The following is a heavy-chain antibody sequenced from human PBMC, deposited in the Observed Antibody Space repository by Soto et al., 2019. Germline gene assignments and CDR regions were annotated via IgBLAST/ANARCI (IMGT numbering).Heavy chain of an antibody. CDR1: GFTFSSYA. CDR2: ISGSGGST. Sequence: EVQLLESGGGLVQPGASLRLSCAASGFTFSSYAMSWVRQAPGKGLEWVSAISGSGGSTYYADSVKGRFTIARDNSKNTLYLQMNSLRAEDTAVYYCAKDPLSSGWYLLFDYWGQGTLVTVSS. CDR3: AKDPLSSGWYLLFDY. D-gene: IGHD6-19*01. J-gene: IGHJ4*02. V-gene: IGHV3-23*01.